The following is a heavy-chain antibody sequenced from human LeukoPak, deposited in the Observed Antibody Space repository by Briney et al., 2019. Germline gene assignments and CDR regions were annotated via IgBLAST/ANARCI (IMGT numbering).Heavy chain of an antibody. Sequence: GGSLRLSCAASGFSFSNYWMKWVRQDPGKGLEWVANINEDGSEKYYLDSVKGQFTISRDNAKNSLYLQMNSLRPEDTAVYYCARDAGYGYWVVDYWGQGTLVTVSS. CDR3: ARDAGYGYWVVDY. CDR2: INEDGSEK. CDR1: GFSFSNYW. V-gene: IGHV3-7*01. J-gene: IGHJ4*02. D-gene: IGHD5-18*01.